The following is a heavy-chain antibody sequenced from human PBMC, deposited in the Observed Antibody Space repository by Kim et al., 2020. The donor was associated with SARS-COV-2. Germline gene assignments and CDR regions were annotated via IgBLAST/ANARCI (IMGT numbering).Heavy chain of an antibody. D-gene: IGHD6-13*01. J-gene: IGHJ5*02. Sequence: PSLKSRVTISVDTSKSQFSLKLSSVTAADTAVYYCARDIAAAGTRWFDPWGQGTLVTVSS. CDR3: ARDIAAAGTRWFDP. V-gene: IGHV4-59*01.